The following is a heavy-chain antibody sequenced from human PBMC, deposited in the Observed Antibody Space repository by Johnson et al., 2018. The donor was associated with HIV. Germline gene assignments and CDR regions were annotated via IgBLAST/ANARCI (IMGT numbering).Heavy chain of an antibody. CDR2: ISGSGGST. V-gene: IGHV3-23*04. J-gene: IGHJ3*02. CDR1: GFTFSSYA. CDR3: AREELEPDVFDI. D-gene: IGHD1-1*01. Sequence: VESGGGVVRPGGSLRLSCAASGFTFSSYAMSWVRQAPGKGLEWVSAISGSGGSTYYADSVKGRFTISRDNSKNTLYLQMNSLRAEDTAVYYCAREELEPDVFDIWGQGTMVTVSS.